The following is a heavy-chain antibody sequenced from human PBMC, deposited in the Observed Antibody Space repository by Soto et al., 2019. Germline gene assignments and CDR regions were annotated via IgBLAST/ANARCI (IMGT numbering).Heavy chain of an antibody. CDR3: ARVVVAASDHDY. Sequence: ASVKVSCKASGYTFTSYGISWVRQAPGQGLEWMGWISAYNGNTNYAQKLQGRVTMTTDTSTSTAYMEPRSLRSDDTAVYYCARVVVAASDHDYWGQGTLVTVSS. CDR1: GYTFTSYG. CDR2: ISAYNGNT. J-gene: IGHJ4*02. V-gene: IGHV1-18*01. D-gene: IGHD2-15*01.